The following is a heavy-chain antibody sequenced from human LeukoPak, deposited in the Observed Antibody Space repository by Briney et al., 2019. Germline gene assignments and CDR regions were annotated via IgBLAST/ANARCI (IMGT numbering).Heavy chain of an antibody. CDR3: ARGWLADSTVVTPYNY. CDR1: GGTFSSHE. V-gene: IGHV1-69*13. Sequence: SVKVSCKASGGTFSSHEISWVRQAPGQGLEWMGGITPMFGIAKYAQKVQGRVTISAVESMSTVHMELSSLRSEDTAKYYCARGWLADSTVVTPYNYWGQGTVVTVSS. CDR2: ITPMFGIA. D-gene: IGHD4-23*01. J-gene: IGHJ4*02.